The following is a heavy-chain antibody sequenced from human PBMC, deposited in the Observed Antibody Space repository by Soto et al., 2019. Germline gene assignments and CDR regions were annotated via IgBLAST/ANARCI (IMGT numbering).Heavy chain of an antibody. CDR1: GDSVSSNSAA. CDR3: ALYPCPRAAGNWFYP. V-gene: IGHV6-1*01. Sequence: SQTLSLTCAISGDSVSSNSAAWNWIRQSPSRGLEWLGRTYYRSKWYNDYAVSVKSRITINPDTSKNQFSLQLNSVTPEDTAVYYCALYPCPRAAGNWFYPWGQGSLVPVSS. D-gene: IGHD6-13*01. CDR2: TYYRSKWYN. J-gene: IGHJ5*02.